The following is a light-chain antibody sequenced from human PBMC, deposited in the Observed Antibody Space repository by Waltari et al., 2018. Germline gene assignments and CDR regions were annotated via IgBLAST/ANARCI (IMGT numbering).Light chain of an antibody. J-gene: IGKJ1*01. V-gene: IGKV1D-16*01. CDR1: QSISSW. CDR3: LQYSRSPRT. CDR2: KAS. Sequence: MTQSPSSLSASVGDTVTITCRASQSISSWLAWYQQKPGQAPTLLIYKASNLQSGVPSRFSGSGSGTDFTLTISSLQPEDFTTYYCLQYSRSPRTFGQGTKVEIK.